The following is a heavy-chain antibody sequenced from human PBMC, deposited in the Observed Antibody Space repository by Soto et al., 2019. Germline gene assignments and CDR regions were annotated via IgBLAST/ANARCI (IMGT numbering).Heavy chain of an antibody. D-gene: IGHD4-4*01. CDR1: GGSINTATHS. CDR2: IYHSGST. V-gene: IGHV4-30-2*01. J-gene: IGHJ4*02. Sequence: QLQLQESGSGLVKPSQTLSLTCAVSGGSINTATHSWSWIRQPPGKGLEWIGYIYHSGSTYYNPSVKSRVTTSIDKSNNQCSLGLSSVTAADTAVYACARGGGVTTPGDDYWGQGILVTVSS. CDR3: ARGGGVTTPGDDY.